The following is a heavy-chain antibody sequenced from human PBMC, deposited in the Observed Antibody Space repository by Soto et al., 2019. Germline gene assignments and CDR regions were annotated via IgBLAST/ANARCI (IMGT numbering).Heavy chain of an antibody. Sequence: KVSEGKFISYWSGWMSQIHGKGLEWMGIIYPGDSDTRYSPSFQGQVTISADKSISTAYLQWSSLKASDTAMYYCARQGGYTYGPPAAVGWGQGTLVTLSS. V-gene: IGHV5-51*01. CDR1: EGKFISYW. CDR2: IYPGDSDT. CDR3: ARQGGYTYGPPAAVG. D-gene: IGHD5-18*01. J-gene: IGHJ3*01.